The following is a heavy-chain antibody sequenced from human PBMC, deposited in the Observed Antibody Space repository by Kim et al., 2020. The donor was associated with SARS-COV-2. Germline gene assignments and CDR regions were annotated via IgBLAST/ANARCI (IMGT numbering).Heavy chain of an antibody. CDR3: ARGYSSEAFDI. Sequence: TSYAQKFQGRVTMTRDTSTRTVYMELSSLRSEDTVVYYCARGYSSEAFDIWGQGTMVTVSS. J-gene: IGHJ3*02. D-gene: IGHD6-25*01. V-gene: IGHV1-46*01. CDR2: T.